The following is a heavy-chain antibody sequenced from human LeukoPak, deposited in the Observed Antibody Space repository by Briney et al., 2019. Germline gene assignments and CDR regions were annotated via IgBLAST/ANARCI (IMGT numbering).Heavy chain of an antibody. V-gene: IGHV4-34*01. CDR1: GGSFSGYY. Sequence: SETLSLTCAVYGGSFSGYYWSWVRQPPGKGLEWIGEINHSGSTNYNPSLKSRVTISVDTSKNQFSLKLSSVTAADTAVYYCARGGYSYGIYYYGMDVWGQGTTVTVSS. CDR3: ARGGYSYGIYYYGMDV. J-gene: IGHJ6*02. D-gene: IGHD5-18*01. CDR2: INHSGST.